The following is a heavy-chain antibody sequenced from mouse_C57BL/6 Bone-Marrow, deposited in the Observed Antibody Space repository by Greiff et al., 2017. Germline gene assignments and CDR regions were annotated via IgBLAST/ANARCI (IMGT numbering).Heavy chain of an antibody. CDR3: TTTYDYDEGFAY. Sequence: VQLQQPGAELVRPGASVKLSCTASGFNIKDDYMPWVKQRPEQGLEWIGCIDPENGGTEYDAKFQGKATLTADTSSNTAYLQLSSLTSEDPAVYYCTTTYDYDEGFAYWGQGTMVTVSA. V-gene: IGHV14-4*01. D-gene: IGHD2-4*01. J-gene: IGHJ3*01. CDR2: IDPENGGT. CDR1: GFNIKDDY.